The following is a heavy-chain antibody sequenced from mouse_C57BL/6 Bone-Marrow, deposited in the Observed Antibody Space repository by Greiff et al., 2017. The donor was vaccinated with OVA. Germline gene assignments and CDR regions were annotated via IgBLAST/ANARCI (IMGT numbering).Heavy chain of an antibody. J-gene: IGHJ3*01. V-gene: IGHV1-81*01. CDR3: ARPRGYEDGSWFAY. D-gene: IGHD1-2*01. CDR1: GYTFTSYG. CDR2: IYPRSGNT. Sequence: VQLQQSGAELARPGASVKLSCTASGYTFTSYGISWVKQRTGQGLEWIGEIYPRSGNTYYNEKFKGKATLTADKSSSTAYRELRSLTSEDSAVYFCARPRGYEDGSWFAYWGQGTLVTVSA.